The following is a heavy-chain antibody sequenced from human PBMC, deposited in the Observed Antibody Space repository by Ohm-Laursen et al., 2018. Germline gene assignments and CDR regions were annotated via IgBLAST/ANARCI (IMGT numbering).Heavy chain of an antibody. CDR2: ISAGGGNT. J-gene: IGHJ4*02. D-gene: IGHD4-11*01. CDR1: GFTLNTYA. CDR3: AKRDVSNYHCFDS. V-gene: IGHV3-23*01. Sequence: SRRLSCAASGFTLNTYAMHWARQAPGKGLEWVSAISAGGGNTYYADSVKGRFTISRDNSKNTLYLQMNSLRAEDTAVYYCAKRDVSNYHCFDSWGQGTLVTVSS.